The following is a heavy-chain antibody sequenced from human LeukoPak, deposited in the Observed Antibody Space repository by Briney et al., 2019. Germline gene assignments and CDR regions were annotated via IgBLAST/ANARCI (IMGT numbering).Heavy chain of an antibody. CDR1: GYTFTNYG. D-gene: IGHD1-26*01. J-gene: IGHJ4*02. V-gene: IGHV1-18*01. Sequence: ASVKVSCKASGYTFTNYGLSWVRQAPGQGLEWMGWISGYNGNTKYVQKLQGRVTMTRDTSTTTAYMELRSLRSGDTAVYYCAREGSDNIVGATRKRPDLDYWGQGTLVTVSS. CDR2: ISGYNGNT. CDR3: AREGSDNIVGATRKRPDLDY.